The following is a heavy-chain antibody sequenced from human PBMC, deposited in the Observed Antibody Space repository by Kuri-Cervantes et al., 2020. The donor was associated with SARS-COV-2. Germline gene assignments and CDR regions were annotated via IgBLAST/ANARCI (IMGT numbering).Heavy chain of an antibody. Sequence: ASVKVSCKASVYIFISYSYAWVRQAPGEGPEWIGWINVNDGDTSYARKVQGRVTMTTDTSTTTVYMDLRSLISDVTAGYYCARESHLFLDVWGQGTTVTVSS. CDR3: ARESHLFLDV. CDR1: VYIFISYS. D-gene: IGHD3-10*02. CDR2: INVNDGDT. J-gene: IGHJ6*02. V-gene: IGHV1-18*01.